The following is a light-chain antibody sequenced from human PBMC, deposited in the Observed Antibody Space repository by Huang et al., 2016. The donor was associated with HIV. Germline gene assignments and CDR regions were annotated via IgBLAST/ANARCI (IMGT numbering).Light chain of an antibody. CDR2: AAS. CDR3: LQDFTYPRT. CDR1: QDITND. J-gene: IGKJ1*01. Sequence: AIQLTQSPSSLSASVGDRVTITCRASQDITNDVGWDQQKPGKAPKILSSAASTLRSGVPSRFSGSGSGTDFTLTISSLQPEDFATYFCLQDFTYPRTFGQGTRVEI. V-gene: IGKV1-6*02.